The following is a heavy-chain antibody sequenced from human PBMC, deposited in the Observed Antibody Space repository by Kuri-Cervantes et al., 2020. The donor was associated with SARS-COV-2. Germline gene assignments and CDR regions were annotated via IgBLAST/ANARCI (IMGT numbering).Heavy chain of an antibody. CDR3: AKVHSGLLRDGPEAFDI. CDR2: ISGSGGST. V-gene: IGHV3-23*01. J-gene: IGHJ3*02. Sequence: GGSLRLSCAASGFTFSSYSMSWVRQAPGKGLEWVSAISGSGGSTYYADSVKGRFTISRDNSKNTLYLQMNSLRAEDTAVYYCAKVHSGLLRDGPEAFDIWGQGTMVTVSS. D-gene: IGHD5-24*01. CDR1: GFTFSSYS.